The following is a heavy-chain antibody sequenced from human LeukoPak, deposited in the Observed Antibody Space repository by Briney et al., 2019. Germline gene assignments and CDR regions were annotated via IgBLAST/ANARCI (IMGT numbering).Heavy chain of an antibody. V-gene: IGHV3-7*01. CDR1: GFTFSGYY. CDR2: IKQDGSEK. D-gene: IGHD6-13*01. J-gene: IGHJ4*02. Sequence: GGSLRLSCAASGFTFSGYYMSWIRQAPGKGLEWVANIKQDGSEKYYVDSVKGRFTISRDNAKNSLYLQMNSLRAEDTAVYYCARKAAAGKSYYFDYWGQGTLVTVSS. CDR3: ARKAAAGKSYYFDY.